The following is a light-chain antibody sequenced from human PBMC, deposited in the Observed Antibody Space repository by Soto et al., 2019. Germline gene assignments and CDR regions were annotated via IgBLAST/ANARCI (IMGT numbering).Light chain of an antibody. CDR1: QDINSF. CDR3: QQYSSYPPT. J-gene: IGKJ4*01. Sequence: IQMTQSPSSLSASVGARVAITCRASQDINSFLAWVQQKQGKAPKSLIYAASTLQSGVSSNFSGSGSGTDFTLTITRLQHEDFSTYYCQQYSSYPPTFGGGTNVHIK. V-gene: IGKV1-16*02. CDR2: AAS.